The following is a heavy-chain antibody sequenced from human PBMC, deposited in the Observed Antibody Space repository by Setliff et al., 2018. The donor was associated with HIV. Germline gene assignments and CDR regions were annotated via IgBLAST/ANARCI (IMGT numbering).Heavy chain of an antibody. Sequence: PSETLSLTCSVSGDSTSKYSWSWIRQPAGKGLEWIGRIYASGSTNYNPSLKGRVTMSVDKSNNQFSLKLSSVTAADTAVYYCARDYYDDTYYSPGIYYLYYMDVWGKGTTVTVSS. D-gene: IGHD3-10*01. CDR1: GDSTSKYS. CDR3: ARDYYDDTYYSPGIYYLYYMDV. J-gene: IGHJ6*03. V-gene: IGHV4-4*07. CDR2: IYASGST.